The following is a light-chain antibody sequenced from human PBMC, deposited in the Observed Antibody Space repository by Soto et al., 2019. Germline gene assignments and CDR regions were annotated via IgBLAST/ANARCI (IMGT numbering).Light chain of an antibody. V-gene: IGLV1-40*01. CDR3: QSYDSSPPVV. J-gene: IGLJ2*01. Sequence: QSVLTQPPSVSGAPGQRVTISCTGSSSNIGAGYDVHWYQQLPGTAPKLLIYGNSNRPSGVPDRFSGSKSVTSASLAITGLQAEDEADYYCQSYDSSPPVVFGGGTKLTVL. CDR1: SSNIGAGYD. CDR2: GNS.